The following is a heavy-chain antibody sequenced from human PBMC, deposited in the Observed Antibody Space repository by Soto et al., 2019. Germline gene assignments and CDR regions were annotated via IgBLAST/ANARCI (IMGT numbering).Heavy chain of an antibody. V-gene: IGHV4-34*01. D-gene: IGHD1-7*01. CDR2: INHSGST. J-gene: IGHJ6*02. CDR1: GGSFSGYY. Sequence: LSLTCAVYGGSFSGYYWSWIRQPPGKGLEWIGEINHSGSTNYNPSLKSRVTISVDTSKNQFSLKLSSVTAADTAVYYCARVRSHNWNYVNYYYYYGMDVWGQGTTVTVSS. CDR3: ARVRSHNWNYVNYYYYYGMDV.